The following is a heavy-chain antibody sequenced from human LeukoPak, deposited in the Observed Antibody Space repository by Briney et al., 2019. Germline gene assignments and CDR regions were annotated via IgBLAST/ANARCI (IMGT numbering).Heavy chain of an antibody. CDR3: ARVHRANYYDSSGSFDY. CDR1: GFTFSSYA. CDR2: ISSSSSYI. D-gene: IGHD3-22*01. J-gene: IGHJ4*02. V-gene: IGHV3-21*01. Sequence: GGSLRLSCAASGFTFSSYAMSWVRQAPGKGLEWVSSISSSSSYIYYADSVKGRFTISRDNAKNSLYLQMNSLRAEDTAVYYCARVHRANYYDSSGSFDYWGQGTLVTVSS.